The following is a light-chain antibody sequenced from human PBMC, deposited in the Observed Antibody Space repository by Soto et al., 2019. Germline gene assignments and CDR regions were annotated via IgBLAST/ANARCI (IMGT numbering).Light chain of an antibody. CDR1: QSVSSSY. CDR2: GAS. CDR3: QQYDNSPIT. Sequence: EIVLTQSPGTLSLSPGERATLSCRASQSVSSSYLAWYQQKPGQAPRLLIYGASSRATGIPDRFSGSGSGTDFTLTISRLEPEDFAVYHCQQYDNSPITFGQGTRLEIK. J-gene: IGKJ5*01. V-gene: IGKV3-20*01.